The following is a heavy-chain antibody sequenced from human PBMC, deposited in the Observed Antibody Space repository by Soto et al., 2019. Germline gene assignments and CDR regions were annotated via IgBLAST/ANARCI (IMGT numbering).Heavy chain of an antibody. V-gene: IGHV3-64D*06. Sequence: GGSLRLSCSASGFTFGTYTMHWVRQVPGRGPECVSTISSHGGRTFYADFVKGRFTMSSDNSKNTLYLQMSSLRLEDTAVYYCVKARATGPKSDFDYWGQGTLVTVSS. CDR3: VKARATGPKSDFDY. D-gene: IGHD7-27*01. CDR1: GFTFGTYT. J-gene: IGHJ4*02. CDR2: ISSHGGRT.